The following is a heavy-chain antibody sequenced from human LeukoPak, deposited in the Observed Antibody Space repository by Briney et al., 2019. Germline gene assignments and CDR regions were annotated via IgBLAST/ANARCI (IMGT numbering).Heavy chain of an antibody. Sequence: GGSLRLSCAASGFTFSSYAMSWVRQAPGKGLEWVSAISGSGGSTYYADSVKGRFTISRDNSKNTLYLQMNSLRAEDTAVYYCAKDGRGYSYGDYFDYWGQGTLVTVSS. CDR3: AKDGRGYSYGDYFDY. CDR2: ISGSGGST. CDR1: GFTFSSYA. D-gene: IGHD5-18*01. J-gene: IGHJ4*02. V-gene: IGHV3-23*01.